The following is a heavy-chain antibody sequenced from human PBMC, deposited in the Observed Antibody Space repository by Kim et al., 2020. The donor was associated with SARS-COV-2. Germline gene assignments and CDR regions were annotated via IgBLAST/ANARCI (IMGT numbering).Heavy chain of an antibody. CDR2: IYSGIST. J-gene: IGHJ4*02. CDR1: GFTVSSNY. V-gene: IGHV3-53*01. CDR3: AGGGDGGFFDY. D-gene: IGHD2-21*01. Sequence: GGSLRLSCVASGFTVSSNYMSWVRQAPGKGLEWVSIIYSGISTYYTDSVMGRFTITRDNSKNTLFLQMDSLRADDTAVYYCAGGGDGGFFDYWGQGTLVTVSS.